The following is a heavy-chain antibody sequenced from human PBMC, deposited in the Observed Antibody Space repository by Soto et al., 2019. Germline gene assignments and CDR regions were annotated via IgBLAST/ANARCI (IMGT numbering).Heavy chain of an antibody. CDR1: GGSIGGYY. CDR2: MYNSERT. V-gene: IGHV4-4*07. CDR3: AREPLAHSYFDY. Sequence: PSETLSLTCTVSGGSIGGYYWSWIRQPAGKGLEWIGRMYNSERTNYNPSLKSRVTMSMDTSKNQFSLRLTSVTAADTAVYFCAREPLAHSYFDYWGQGTLVTVSS. J-gene: IGHJ4*02.